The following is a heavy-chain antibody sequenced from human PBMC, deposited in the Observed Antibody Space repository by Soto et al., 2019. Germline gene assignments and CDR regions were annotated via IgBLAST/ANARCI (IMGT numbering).Heavy chain of an antibody. Sequence: SETLSLTCTVSGGSIVSRGYYWSWISQHPGKGLEWIGYIYYSGSTYYNPSLKSRVTISVDTSKNQFSLKLSSVTAADTAVYYCARYLADCTNGVYATWFAPWGQGTLVPVSS. D-gene: IGHD2-8*01. CDR3: ARYLADCTNGVYATWFAP. J-gene: IGHJ5*02. V-gene: IGHV4-31*03. CDR1: GGSIVSRGYY. CDR2: IYYSGST.